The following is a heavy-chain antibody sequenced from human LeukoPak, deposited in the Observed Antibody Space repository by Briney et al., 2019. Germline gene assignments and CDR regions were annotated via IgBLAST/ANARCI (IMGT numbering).Heavy chain of an antibody. CDR2: IYYSGST. V-gene: IGHV4-31*03. Sequence: SETLSLTCTVSGGSISSGGYYWSWIRQHPGKGLEWIGYIYYSGSTYYNPSLKSRVTISVDTSKNQFSLKLSSVTAADTAVYYCARKQWLPQEQTFDIWGQGTMVTVSS. D-gene: IGHD6-19*01. CDR3: ARKQWLPQEQTFDI. J-gene: IGHJ3*02. CDR1: GGSISSGGYY.